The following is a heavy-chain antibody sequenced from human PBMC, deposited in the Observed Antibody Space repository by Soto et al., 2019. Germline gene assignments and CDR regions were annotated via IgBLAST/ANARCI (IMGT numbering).Heavy chain of an antibody. CDR1: GFTFSDYY. J-gene: IGHJ6*02. V-gene: IGHV3-11*01. CDR2: ISSSGSTI. Sequence: GVLRLSCAASGFTFSDYYMSWIRQAPGKGLEWVSYISSSGSTIYYADSVKGRFTISRDNAKNSLYLQMNSLRAEDTAVYYCARRSYYYYYGMDVWGQGTTVTVSS. CDR3: ARRSYYYYYGMDV.